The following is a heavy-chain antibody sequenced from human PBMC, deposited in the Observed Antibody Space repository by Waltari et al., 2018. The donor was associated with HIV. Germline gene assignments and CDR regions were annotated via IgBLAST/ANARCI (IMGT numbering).Heavy chain of an antibody. CDR2: INHSGKT. CDR3: ARRRWRTTMVFVVKGGVFDI. V-gene: IGHV4-34*02. J-gene: IGHJ3*02. CDR1: GGTFHTFF. Sequence: QVQLQQWGAGLVKPAETLSLNCAVYGGTFHTFFWSFVRHSPGQGLEWIGEINHSGKTDYNPSLKGRVSLSIDPSKKQFYLELTSVTVADTAIYYCARRRWRTTMVFVVKGGVFDIWGQGTEVTVSS. D-gene: IGHD2-21*01.